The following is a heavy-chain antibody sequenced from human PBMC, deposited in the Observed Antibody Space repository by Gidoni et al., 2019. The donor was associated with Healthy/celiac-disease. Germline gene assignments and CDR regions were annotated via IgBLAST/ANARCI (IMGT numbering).Heavy chain of an antibody. J-gene: IGHJ1*01. V-gene: IGHV4-59*01. Sequence: QVQLQESGPGLVKPSETLSLTCTDSVGSISSYYRSWIRQPPGKVLELIGYINYCGRPNYNPPLKSRVTISVDTHKTQFSLKLSSVTAADTAVYYCASTDDSPEGSYNHWGQGTLVTDLL. D-gene: IGHD1-26*01. CDR3: ASTDDSPEGSYNH. CDR2: INYCGRP. CDR1: VGSISSYY.